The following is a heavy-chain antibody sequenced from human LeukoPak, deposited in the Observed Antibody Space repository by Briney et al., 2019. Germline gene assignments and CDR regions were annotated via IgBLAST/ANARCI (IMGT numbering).Heavy chain of an antibody. CDR3: ARDSLWGNYYGMDV. J-gene: IGHJ6*02. Sequence: PSQTLSLTCTVSGGSISSGGYYWSWIRQHPGKGLEWLGYIYYSGSTYYNPSLKSRVTISVDTSKNQFSLKLSSVTAADTAVYYCARDSLWGNYYGMDVWGQGTTVTVSS. V-gene: IGHV4-31*03. CDR1: GGSISSGGYY. CDR2: IYYSGST. D-gene: IGHD1-26*01.